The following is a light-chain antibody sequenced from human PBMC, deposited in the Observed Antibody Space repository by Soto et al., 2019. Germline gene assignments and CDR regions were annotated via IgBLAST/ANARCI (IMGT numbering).Light chain of an antibody. Sequence: DIQMTQSPSSVSASVGDRVTITCRASQGVSNWLAWYQQKPGKAPKLLIYAASTLQSGVPSRFSGSGYGTEFTLTISSLQPEDFASYYCQLLANFPLTFGQGTRLEIK. J-gene: IGKJ5*01. CDR2: AAS. CDR1: QGVSNW. CDR3: QLLANFPLT. V-gene: IGKV1-12*01.